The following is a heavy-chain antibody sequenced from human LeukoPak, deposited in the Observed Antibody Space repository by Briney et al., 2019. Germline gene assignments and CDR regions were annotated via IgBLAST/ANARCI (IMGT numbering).Heavy chain of an antibody. CDR1: GFTFSSYG. J-gene: IGHJ4*02. Sequence: PGRSLRLSCAASGFTFSSYGMHWVRQAPGKGLEWVAVISYDGSNKYYADSVKGRFTISRDNSKNTLYLQMSSLRAEDTAVYYCAKGSSDGYNECFDYWGQGTLVTVSS. D-gene: IGHD5-12*01. CDR2: ISYDGSNK. CDR3: AKGSSDGYNECFDY. V-gene: IGHV3-30*18.